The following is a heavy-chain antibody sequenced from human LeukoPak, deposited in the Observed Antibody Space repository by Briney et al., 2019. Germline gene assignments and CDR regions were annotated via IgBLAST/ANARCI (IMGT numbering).Heavy chain of an antibody. D-gene: IGHD1-26*01. CDR3: ARSLTGALQRRDIDY. CDR1: GFTFSSYS. J-gene: IGHJ4*02. V-gene: IGHV3-21*01. CDR2: ISSSSSYI. Sequence: PGGSLRLSCAASGFTFSSYSMNWVRQAPGKGLEWVSSISSSSSYIYYADSVKGRFTISRDNAKNSLYLQMNSLRAEDTAVYYCARSLTGALQRRDIDYWGQGTLVTVSS.